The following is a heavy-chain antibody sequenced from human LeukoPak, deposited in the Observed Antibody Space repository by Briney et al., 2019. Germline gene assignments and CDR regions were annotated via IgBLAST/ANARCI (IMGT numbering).Heavy chain of an antibody. V-gene: IGHV4-34*01. CDR2: INHSGST. Sequence: SETLSLTCAVYGGSFSGYYWSWLRQPPGKGLEWIGEINHSGSTNYNPSLKSRVTISVDTSKNQFSLKLSSVTAADTAVYYCARGYSSSWYRSGYFDYWGQGTLVTVSS. D-gene: IGHD6-13*01. J-gene: IGHJ4*02. CDR3: ARGYSSSWYRSGYFDY. CDR1: GGSFSGYY.